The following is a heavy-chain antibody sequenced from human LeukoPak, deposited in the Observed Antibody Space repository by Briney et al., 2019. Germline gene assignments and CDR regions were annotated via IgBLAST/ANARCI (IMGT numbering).Heavy chain of an antibody. CDR3: ATLVYSGSRYHFDT. Sequence: SETLSLTCSVSNGAVKNYYWTWIRQPPGQGLEWIGNFLYSGTTTYRASLDSRLIISVDNSKNTVSLRLFSLTAADTAVYYCATLVYSGSRYHFDTWGQGTLVTVSS. V-gene: IGHV4-59*02. CDR2: FLYSGTT. J-gene: IGHJ4*02. D-gene: IGHD1-26*01. CDR1: NGAVKNYY.